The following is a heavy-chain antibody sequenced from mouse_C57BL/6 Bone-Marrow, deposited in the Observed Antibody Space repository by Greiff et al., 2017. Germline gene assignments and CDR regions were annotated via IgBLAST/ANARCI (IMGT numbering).Heavy chain of an antibody. CDR3: ARGSDYDYAMDY. V-gene: IGHV1-64*01. CDR1: GYTFTSYW. J-gene: IGHJ4*01. CDR2: IHPNSGST. D-gene: IGHD2-4*01. Sequence: QVQLQQSGAELVKPGASVKLSCKASGYTFTSYWMHWVKQRPGQGLEWIGMIHPNSGSTNYNEKFKSKATLTVDKSSSTAYMQLSSLTSEDSAVYYCARGSDYDYAMDYWGQGTSVTVSS.